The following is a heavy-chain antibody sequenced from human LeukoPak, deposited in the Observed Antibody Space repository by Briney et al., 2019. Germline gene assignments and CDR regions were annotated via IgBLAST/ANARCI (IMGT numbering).Heavy chain of an antibody. D-gene: IGHD3-22*01. CDR3: ARRPTYYYDSSGYSHGMDV. V-gene: IGHV1-46*01. CDR2: INPSGGST. J-gene: IGHJ6*02. CDR1: GYTFTSYY. Sequence: GASVKVSCKASGYTFTSYYMHWVRQAPGQGLEWMGIINPSGGSTSYAQKFQGRVTMTRDTSTSTVYMELSSLRSEDTAVYYCARRPTYYYDSSGYSHGMDVWGLGTTVTVSS.